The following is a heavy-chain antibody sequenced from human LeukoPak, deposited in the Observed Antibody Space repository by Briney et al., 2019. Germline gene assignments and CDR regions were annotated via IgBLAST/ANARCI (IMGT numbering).Heavy chain of an antibody. CDR3: AKDWDYGDRGEIDY. CDR1: GYTFSNYA. V-gene: IGHV1-18*01. D-gene: IGHD4-17*01. J-gene: IGHJ4*02. Sequence: ASVKVSCKASGYTFSNYAINWVRQAPGQGLEWMGWVSTYNANTKYAQKLQGRVTMTTDTSTTTAHIELRSLTSDDTAVYYCAKDWDYGDRGEIDYWGQGTLVTVSS. CDR2: VSTYNANT.